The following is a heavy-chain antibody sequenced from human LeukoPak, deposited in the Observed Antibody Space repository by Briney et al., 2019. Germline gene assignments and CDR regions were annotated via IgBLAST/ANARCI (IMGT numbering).Heavy chain of an antibody. Sequence: SETLSLTCTVSGGSISSYYWSWIRQPPGKGLEWIGYIYYSGSTNYNPSLKSRVTISVDTSKNQFSLKLSSVTAADTAVYYCARVSDDSSGYYYFDYWGQGTLVTVSS. CDR1: GGSISSYY. V-gene: IGHV4-59*01. J-gene: IGHJ4*02. CDR3: ARVSDDSSGYYYFDY. CDR2: IYYSGST. D-gene: IGHD3-22*01.